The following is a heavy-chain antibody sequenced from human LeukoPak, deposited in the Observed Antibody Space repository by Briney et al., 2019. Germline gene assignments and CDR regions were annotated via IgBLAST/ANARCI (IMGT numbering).Heavy chain of an antibody. Sequence: SETLSLTCTVSGGSISSYYWSWIRQPPGKGLEWIGYIYYSGSTNYNPSLKSRVTISVDTSKNQFSLKLSSVTAADTAVYYCASTSAARPYYFDYWGQGTLVTVSS. V-gene: IGHV4-59*12. CDR3: ASTSAARPYYFDY. CDR1: GGSISSYY. J-gene: IGHJ4*02. CDR2: IYYSGST.